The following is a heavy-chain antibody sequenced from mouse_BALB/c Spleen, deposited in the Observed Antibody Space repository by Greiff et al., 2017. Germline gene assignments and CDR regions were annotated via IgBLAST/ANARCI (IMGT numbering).Heavy chain of an antibody. D-gene: IGHD2-10*02. Sequence: VQLQQSGPGLVKPSQSLSLTCTVTGYSITSDYAWNWIRQFPGNKLEWMGYISYSGSTSYNPSLKSRISITRDTSKNQFFLQLNSVTTEDTATYYCARRGYGSFDYWGQGTTLTVSS. CDR1: GYSITSDYA. J-gene: IGHJ2*01. CDR3: ARRGYGSFDY. CDR2: ISYSGST. V-gene: IGHV3-2*02.